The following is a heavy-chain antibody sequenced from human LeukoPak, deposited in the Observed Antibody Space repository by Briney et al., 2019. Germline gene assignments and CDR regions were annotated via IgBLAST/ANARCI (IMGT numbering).Heavy chain of an antibody. D-gene: IGHD3-10*01. J-gene: IGHJ4*02. CDR3: ARQGPGYGSGSYYY. V-gene: IGHV4-34*01. CDR1: GGSFSGYY. CDR2: INHSGRT. Sequence: SETLSLTCAVYGGSFSGYYWSWIRQPPGKGLEWIGEINHSGRTNYNPSLKSRVTISVDTSKNQFSLKLSSVTAADTAVYYCARQGPGYGSGSYYYWGQGTLVTVSS.